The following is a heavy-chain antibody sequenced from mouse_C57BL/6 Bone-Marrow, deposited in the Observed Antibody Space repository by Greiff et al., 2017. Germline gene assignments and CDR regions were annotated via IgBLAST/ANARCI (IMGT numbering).Heavy chain of an antibody. CDR2: IDPSDSYT. CDR1: GYTFTSYW. V-gene: IGHV1-69*01. CDR3: ARGLFAY. J-gene: IGHJ3*01. Sequence: QVQLQQSGAELVMPGASVKLSCKASGYTFTSYWMHWVKQRPGQGLEWIGEIDPSDSYTNYNQKFKGKSTLTVDKSSSTAYMQLSSLTSEDSAVYCCARGLFAYWGQGTLVTVSA.